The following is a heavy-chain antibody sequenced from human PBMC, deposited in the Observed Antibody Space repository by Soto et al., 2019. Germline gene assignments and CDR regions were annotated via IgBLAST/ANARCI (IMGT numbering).Heavy chain of an antibody. CDR1: GGSISSGGYS. V-gene: IGHV4-39*01. CDR3: ARRIPSTVTKEGLGIDY. Sequence: PSETLSLTCAVSGGSISSGGYSCNWIRQPPGKGLEWIGSIYYSGSTYSNPSLKSRVTISVDTSKNQFSLKLSSVTAADTAVYYCARRIPSTVTKEGLGIDYWGQGTLVTVS. J-gene: IGHJ4*02. D-gene: IGHD4-17*01. CDR2: IYYSGST.